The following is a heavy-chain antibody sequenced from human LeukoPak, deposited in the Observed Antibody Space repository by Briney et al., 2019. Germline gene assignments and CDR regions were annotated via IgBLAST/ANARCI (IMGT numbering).Heavy chain of an antibody. Sequence: GGSLRLSCAASGFTFDDYGMSWVRQAPGKGLEWVSLISWDGGSTYYADSVKGRFTISRDNSKNSLYLQMNSLRAEDTALYYCAKGGFWSGYTYYYMDVWGKGTTVTVSS. J-gene: IGHJ6*03. D-gene: IGHD3-3*01. CDR1: GFTFDDYG. V-gene: IGHV3-43D*03. CDR2: ISWDGGST. CDR3: AKGGFWSGYTYYYMDV.